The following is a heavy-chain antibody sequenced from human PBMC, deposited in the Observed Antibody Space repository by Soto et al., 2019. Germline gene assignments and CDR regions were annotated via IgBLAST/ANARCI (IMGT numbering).Heavy chain of an antibody. V-gene: IGHV5-10-1*01. CDR3: ASLYYDFWSGYPTNDAFDI. CDR1: GYSFTSYW. Sequence: SGESLKISCKGSGYSFTSYWISWVRQMPGKGLEWMGRIDPSDSYTNYSPSFQGHVTISVDKSISPAYLQWSSLKASDTAMYYCASLYYDFWSGYPTNDAFDIWGQGTMVTVSS. D-gene: IGHD3-3*01. CDR2: IDPSDSYT. J-gene: IGHJ3*02.